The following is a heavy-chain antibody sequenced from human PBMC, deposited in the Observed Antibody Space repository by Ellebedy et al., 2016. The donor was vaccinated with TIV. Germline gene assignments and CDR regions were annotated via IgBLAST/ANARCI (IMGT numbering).Heavy chain of an antibody. CDR1: GFTVSSNY. Sequence: GESLKISXAASGFTVSSNYMSWVRQAPGKGLEWVSVIYSGGSTYYADSVKGRFTISRDNSKNTLYLQMNSLRAEDTAVYYCARSRGIAARGFGYWGQGTLVTVSS. V-gene: IGHV3-53*01. D-gene: IGHD6-6*01. J-gene: IGHJ4*02. CDR2: IYSGGST. CDR3: ARSRGIAARGFGY.